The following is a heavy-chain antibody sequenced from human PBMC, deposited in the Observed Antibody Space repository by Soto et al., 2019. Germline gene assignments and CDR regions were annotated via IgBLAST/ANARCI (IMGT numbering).Heavy chain of an antibody. CDR3: ARATWMPERVDY. Sequence: QVQLQESGPGLVKPSETLSLTCTVSGGSVSSGSYYWSWIRQPPGKGLEWIGYIYYSGSTNYNPSLESRVTISVDTSKNQFALKLSSVTAADTAVYYCARATWMPERVDYWGQGTLVTVSS. CDR1: GGSVSSGSYY. CDR2: IYYSGST. D-gene: IGHD5-12*01. V-gene: IGHV4-61*01. J-gene: IGHJ4*02.